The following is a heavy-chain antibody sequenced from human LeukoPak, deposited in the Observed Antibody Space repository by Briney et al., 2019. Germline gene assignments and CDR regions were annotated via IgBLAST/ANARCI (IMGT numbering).Heavy chain of an antibody. CDR1: GFTFADYA. J-gene: IGHJ3*02. CDR3: ARGSLDGTYTFDI. V-gene: IGHV3-49*04. CDR2: IRGKAYGGTA. Sequence: PGRSLRLSCTVSGFTFADYAMAWVRQPPGKGLEWVGFIRGKAYGGTAEYATSVKDRFTIGRDDSKSIAYLQMNSLRAEDTAVYYCARGSLDGTYTFDIWGQGAMVTVSS. D-gene: IGHD1-1*01.